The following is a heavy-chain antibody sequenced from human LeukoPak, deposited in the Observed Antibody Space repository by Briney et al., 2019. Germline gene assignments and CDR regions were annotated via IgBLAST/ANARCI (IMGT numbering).Heavy chain of an antibody. CDR2: IYYSGST. Sequence: SQTLSLTCTVSGGSISSISYFWGWICQPPGKGLEWIATIYYSGSTYYNPSLKSRVTISVDTSKNQFSLKLSSVTAADTAVYYCARHQGPEVEIAAATDYFDYWGQGTLVTVSS. CDR1: GGSISSISYF. J-gene: IGHJ4*02. CDR3: ARHQGPEVEIAAATDYFDY. V-gene: IGHV4-39*01. D-gene: IGHD6-13*01.